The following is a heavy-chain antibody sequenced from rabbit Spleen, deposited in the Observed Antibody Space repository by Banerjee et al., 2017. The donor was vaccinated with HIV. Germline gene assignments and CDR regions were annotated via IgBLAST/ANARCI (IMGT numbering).Heavy chain of an antibody. CDR1: GFSFSTSHY. J-gene: IGHJ6*01. CDR3: ARDTGSSFSSYGMDL. Sequence: QEQLVEYGGDLVQPEGSLTLTCTASGFSFSTSHYMCWVRQAPGKGLEWIACIDTGSSGFTYFATWAKGRFTISKTSSTTVTLQMTSLTVADTATYFCARDTGSSFSSYGMDLWGPGTLVTVS. CDR2: IDTGSSGFT. D-gene: IGHD8-1*01. V-gene: IGHV1S45*01.